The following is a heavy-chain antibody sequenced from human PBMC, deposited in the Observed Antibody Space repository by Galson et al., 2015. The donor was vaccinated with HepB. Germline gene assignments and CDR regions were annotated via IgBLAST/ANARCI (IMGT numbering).Heavy chain of an antibody. V-gene: IGHV3-30*18. Sequence: SLRLSCAASGFTFSSYGMHWVRQAPGKGLEWVAVISYDGSNKYYADSVKGRFTISRDNSKNTLYLQMNSLRAEDTAVYYCAKDGGSETPFDYWGQGTLVTVSS. D-gene: IGHD3-16*01. CDR3: AKDGGSETPFDY. J-gene: IGHJ4*02. CDR2: ISYDGSNK. CDR1: GFTFSSYG.